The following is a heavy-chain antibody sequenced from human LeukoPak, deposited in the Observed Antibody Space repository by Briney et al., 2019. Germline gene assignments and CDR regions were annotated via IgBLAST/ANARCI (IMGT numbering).Heavy chain of an antibody. V-gene: IGHV3-23*01. J-gene: IGHJ6*02. Sequence: GGSLRLSCAASGFTFSSYAMSWVRQAPGKGLEWVSAISGSGGSTHYADSVKGRFTISRDNSKNTLYLQMNSLRAEDTAVYYCAREGDGYNLLLGDVWGQGTTVTVSS. CDR3: AREGDGYNLLLGDV. D-gene: IGHD5-24*01. CDR2: ISGSGGST. CDR1: GFTFSSYA.